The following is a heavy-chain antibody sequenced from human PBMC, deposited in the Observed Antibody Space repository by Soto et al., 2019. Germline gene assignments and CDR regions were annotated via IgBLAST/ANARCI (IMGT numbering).Heavy chain of an antibody. CDR2: IYPGDSDT. CDR1: DYSFTSYW. J-gene: IGHJ6*02. CDR3: ARQCAQIAVAGQYGMDV. V-gene: IGHV5-51*07. Sequence: GEPMKISCKGADYSFTSYWIGWVHQMPGKGLERMGIIYPGDSDTRYSPSFQGQVTISADKSISTAYLQWSSLKASDTAMYFCARQCAQIAVAGQYGMDVWGQGTTVTVSS. D-gene: IGHD6-19*01.